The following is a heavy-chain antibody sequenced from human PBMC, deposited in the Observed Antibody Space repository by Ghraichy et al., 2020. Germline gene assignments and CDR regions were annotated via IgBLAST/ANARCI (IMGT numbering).Heavy chain of an antibody. Sequence: SETLSLTCTVSGGSISSYYWGWIRQPAEKGLEWIGRIYASGSTNYNPSLKSRVTMSVDTSKNQFSLKLTSVTAADTAVYYCARGATGTTANYRYFDLWGRGTLVTVSS. CDR1: GGSISSYY. CDR3: ARGATGTTANYRYFDL. J-gene: IGHJ2*01. D-gene: IGHD4-17*01. V-gene: IGHV4-4*07. CDR2: IYASGST.